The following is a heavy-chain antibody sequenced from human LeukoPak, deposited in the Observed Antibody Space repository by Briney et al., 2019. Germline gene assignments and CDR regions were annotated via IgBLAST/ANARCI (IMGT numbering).Heavy chain of an antibody. D-gene: IGHD1-7*01. CDR2: INHGGST. J-gene: IGHJ3*02. V-gene: IGHV4-34*01. Sequence: SETLSLTCTVSGGSISYYYWSWIRRPLGKGLEWIGEINHGGSTNYNPSLKSRAIISLDLTRNQFSLKLNSATAADTAVYFCARSHLWPTGTLDIWGRGTMVAVSS. CDR3: ARSHLWPTGTLDI. CDR1: GGSISYYY.